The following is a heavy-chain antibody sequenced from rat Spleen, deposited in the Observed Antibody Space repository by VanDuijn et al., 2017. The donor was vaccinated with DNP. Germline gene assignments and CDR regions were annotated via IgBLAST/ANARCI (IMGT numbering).Heavy chain of an antibody. CDR2: ISHDGGST. V-gene: IGHV5-20*01. CDR1: GFTFSDYY. Sequence: EVQLVESGGGLVQPGRSLKLSCAPSGFTFSDYYMAWVRQAPTKGLELVAYISHDGGSTYYRDSVKGRFTISRDNAKSTLYLQMNSLRSEDTATYYCATAFAYWGQGTLVTVSS. J-gene: IGHJ3*01. CDR3: ATAFAY.